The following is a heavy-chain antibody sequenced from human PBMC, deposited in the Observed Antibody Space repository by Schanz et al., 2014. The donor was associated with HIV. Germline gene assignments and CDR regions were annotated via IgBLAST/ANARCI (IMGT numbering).Heavy chain of an antibody. CDR3: AKDNGGWLHPYGMDV. D-gene: IGHD5-12*01. CDR2: ISFDGSNK. V-gene: IGHV3-30-3*01. CDR1: GFTFSRYA. Sequence: QVQLVESGGGVVQPGRSLRLSCAASGFTFSRYAMHWVRQPPGKGLDWVAVISFDGSNKYYADSVKGRFTVSGDTSKNTVDLQMTSLRPEDTALYYCAKDNGGWLHPYGMDVWGQGTTVTVSS. J-gene: IGHJ6*02.